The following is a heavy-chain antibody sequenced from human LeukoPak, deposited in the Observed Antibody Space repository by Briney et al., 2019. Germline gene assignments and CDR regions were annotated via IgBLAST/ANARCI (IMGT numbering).Heavy chain of an antibody. CDR1: GFTFSSYA. J-gene: IGHJ4*02. V-gene: IGHV3-30-3*01. Sequence: GGSLRLSCAASGFTFSSYAMHWVRQAPGKGLEWVAVISYDGSNKYYADSVKGRFTISTDNSKNALYLQMNSLRAEDTAVYYCAREGELLFDYWGQGTLVTVSS. D-gene: IGHD1-26*01. CDR3: AREGELLFDY. CDR2: ISYDGSNK.